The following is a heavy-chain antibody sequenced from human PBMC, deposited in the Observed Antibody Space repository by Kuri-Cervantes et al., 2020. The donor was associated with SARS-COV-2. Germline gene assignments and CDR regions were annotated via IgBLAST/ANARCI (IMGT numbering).Heavy chain of an antibody. D-gene: IGHD7-27*01. CDR3: ARGTNWPPDGRFDP. Sequence: LRLSCAISGDSVSSKIAAWNWIRQSPSRGLEWLGRTYYRSKWYDDYAVSVKSRISINPDTSKNQFSLHLNSVTPEDTAVYYCARGTNWPPDGRFDPWAREPWSPSPQ. J-gene: IGHJ5*02. CDR2: TYYRSKWYD. CDR1: GDSVSSKIAA. V-gene: IGHV6-1*01.